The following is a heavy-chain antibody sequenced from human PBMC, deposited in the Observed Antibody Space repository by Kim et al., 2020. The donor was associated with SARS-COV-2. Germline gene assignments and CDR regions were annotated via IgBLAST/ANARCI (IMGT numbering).Heavy chain of an antibody. V-gene: IGHV1-18*01. CDR2: ISAYNGNT. CDR1: GYTFTSYG. D-gene: IGHD6-19*01. CDR3: ARAPPSIAVAGAKLYGMDV. J-gene: IGHJ6*02. Sequence: ASVKVSCKASGYTFTSYGISWVRQAPGQGLEWMGWISAYNGNTNYAQKLQGRVTMTTDTSTSTAYMELRSLRSDDTAVYYCARAPPSIAVAGAKLYGMDVWGQGTTVTVSS.